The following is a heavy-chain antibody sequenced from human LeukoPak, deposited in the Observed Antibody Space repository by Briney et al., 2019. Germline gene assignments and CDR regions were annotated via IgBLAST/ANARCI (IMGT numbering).Heavy chain of an antibody. CDR1: GFTFSYVW. Sequence: GGSLRLSCAASGFTFSYVWMSWVRQAPGEGLEWVGCIASAAHGGKTDYAAPVNGRFTISRDDSKNTLYLQMNSLKTDDTAVYFCSEGLDYWGQGTVVTVSS. CDR3: SEGLDY. J-gene: IGHJ4*02. CDR2: IASAAHGGKT. V-gene: IGHV3-15*04.